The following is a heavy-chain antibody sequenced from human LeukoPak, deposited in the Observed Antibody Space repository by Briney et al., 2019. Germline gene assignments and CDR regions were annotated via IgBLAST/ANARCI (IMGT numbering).Heavy chain of an antibody. CDR2: MNPNSGNT. D-gene: IGHD4-11*01. CDR3: ARLRTYSYYMDV. J-gene: IGHJ6*03. CDR1: GYTLTSYD. Sequence: ASVMVSCKASGYTLTSYDINWVRQATGQGLEWMGWMNPNSGNTGYAQKFQGRVTMTRNTSISTAYMELSSLRSEDTAVYYCARLRTYSYYMDVWGKGTTVTVSS. V-gene: IGHV1-8*01.